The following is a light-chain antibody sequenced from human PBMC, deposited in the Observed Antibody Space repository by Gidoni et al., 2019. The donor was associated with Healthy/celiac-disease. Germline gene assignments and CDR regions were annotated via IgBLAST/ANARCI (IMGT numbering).Light chain of an antibody. CDR2: GAS. Sequence: EIVLTQSPGTLSLSPGERATLSCRASQSVSSSYLAWYQQKPGQAPRLLIYGASSRAPGIPDRFSGSGSGTDFTLTIRRLEPEDFAVYYCQQYGSSPLFGQGTRLEIK. V-gene: IGKV3-20*01. J-gene: IGKJ5*01. CDR3: QQYGSSPL. CDR1: QSVSSSY.